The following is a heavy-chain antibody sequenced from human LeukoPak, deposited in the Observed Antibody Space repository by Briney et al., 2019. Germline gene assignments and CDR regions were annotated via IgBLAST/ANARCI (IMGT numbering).Heavy chain of an antibody. CDR2: INHSGST. CDR1: GGSFSGYY. CDR3: ARSPSGYRFDS. J-gene: IGHJ4*02. D-gene: IGHD3-22*01. V-gene: IGHV4-34*01. Sequence: SETLSLTCAVYGGSFSGYYWSWIRQPPGKGLEWIGEINHSGSTNYNPSPKSRVTISSDTSKTQFTLKLTSVTAADTAVYYCARSPSGYRFDSWGQGTLVTVSS.